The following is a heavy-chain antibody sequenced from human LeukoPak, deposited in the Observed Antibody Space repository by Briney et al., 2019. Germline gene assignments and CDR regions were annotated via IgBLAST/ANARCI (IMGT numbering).Heavy chain of an antibody. J-gene: IGHJ4*02. CDR2: INHSGST. D-gene: IGHD6-19*01. V-gene: IGHV4-34*01. CDR3: ARGIAVADTEYYFDY. Sequence: SETLSLTCAVYGGSFSGYYWSWIRQPPGKGLEWIGEINHSGSTKYNPSLKSRVTISVDTSKNQFSLKLSSVTAADTAVYYCARGIAVADTEYYFDYWGQGTLVTVSS. CDR1: GGSFSGYY.